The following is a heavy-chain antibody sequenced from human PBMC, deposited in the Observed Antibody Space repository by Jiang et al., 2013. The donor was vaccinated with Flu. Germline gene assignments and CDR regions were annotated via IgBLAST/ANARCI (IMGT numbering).Heavy chain of an antibody. Sequence: SGGGVVQPGRSLRLSCAASGFTFSSYAMHWVRQAPGKGLEWVAVISYDGSNKYYADSVKGRFTISRDNSKNTLYLQMNSLRAEDTAVYYCARDLDGGYYLYYFDYWGQGTLVTVSS. D-gene: IGHD5-12*01. CDR1: GFTFSSYA. J-gene: IGHJ4*02. V-gene: IGHV3-30-3*01. CDR2: ISYDGSNK. CDR3: ARDLDGGYYLYYFDY.